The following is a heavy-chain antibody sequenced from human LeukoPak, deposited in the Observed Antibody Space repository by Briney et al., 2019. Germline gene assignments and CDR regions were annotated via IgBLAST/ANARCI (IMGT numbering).Heavy chain of an antibody. Sequence: ASVKVSCKASGYTFTGYYMHWVRQAPGQGLEWMGWINPSSGGTNYAQKFQGRVTMTRDTSISTAYMELSRLRSDDTAVYYCARVVAGFYYYMDVWGKGTTVTVSS. CDR3: ARVVAGFYYYMDV. D-gene: IGHD6-19*01. CDR2: INPSSGGT. V-gene: IGHV1-2*02. CDR1: GYTFTGYY. J-gene: IGHJ6*03.